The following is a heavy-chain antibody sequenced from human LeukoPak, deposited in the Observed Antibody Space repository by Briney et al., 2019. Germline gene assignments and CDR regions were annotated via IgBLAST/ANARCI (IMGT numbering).Heavy chain of an antibody. CDR1: GHTLTRYG. Sequence: ASLKVSCKASGHTLTRYGISWVRQAPGRALEWMGWITAKKDKTNYAQKFQGRVTITPDTSTSTVYMELGSLTSDDTAVYDCATDRSSSQYWGQGTLVIVSS. D-gene: IGHD6-13*01. V-gene: IGHV1-18*04. CDR3: ATDRSSSQY. J-gene: IGHJ4*02. CDR2: ITAKKDKT.